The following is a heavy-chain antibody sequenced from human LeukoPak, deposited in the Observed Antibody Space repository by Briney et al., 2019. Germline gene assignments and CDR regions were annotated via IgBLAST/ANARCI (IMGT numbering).Heavy chain of an antibody. CDR2: IDPSDSYT. D-gene: IGHD1-1*01. V-gene: IGHV5-10-1*01. CDR1: GYTSTSYW. Sequence: GESLKISCKGSGYTSTSYWISWVRQMPGKGLEWMGRIDPSDSYTNYSPSFQGHVTISADKSISTAYLQWSSLKASDTAMYYCANTYNGAFDIWGQGTMVTVSS. CDR3: ANTYNGAFDI. J-gene: IGHJ3*02.